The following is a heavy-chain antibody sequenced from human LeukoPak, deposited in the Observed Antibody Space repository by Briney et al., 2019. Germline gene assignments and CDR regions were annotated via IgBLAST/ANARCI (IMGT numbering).Heavy chain of an antibody. CDR1: GFTFSMYW. Sequence: GGSLRLSCTDSGFTFSMYWMSWVRQAPGKGLEGLASINPDGSAAIYVDSMKGGFTIARDNAKKSLYLQMNSLTVEDTAVYYCATHSDWRFDFWGQGTLVTVSS. J-gene: IGHJ4*02. V-gene: IGHV3-7*01. CDR2: INPDGSAA. CDR3: ATHSDWRFDF. D-gene: IGHD6-19*01.